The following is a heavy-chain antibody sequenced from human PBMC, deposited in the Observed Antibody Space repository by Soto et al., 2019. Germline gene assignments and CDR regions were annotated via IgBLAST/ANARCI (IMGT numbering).Heavy chain of an antibody. CDR2: INHSGST. D-gene: IGHD2-8*02. J-gene: IGHJ4*02. CDR1: GESFSGYI. CDR3: ARVKITGLFDY. V-gene: IGHV4-34*01. Sequence: TSETLSLTCAVYGESFSGYIWTWIRQPPGTALEWIGEINHSGSTNYNPSLKSRVTISVDTSKNQFSLKLTSVTAADTAVYYCARVKITGLFDYWGQGTLVT.